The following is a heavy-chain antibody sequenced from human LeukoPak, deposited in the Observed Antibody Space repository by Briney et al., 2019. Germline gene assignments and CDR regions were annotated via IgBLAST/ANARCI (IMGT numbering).Heavy chain of an antibody. J-gene: IGHJ4*02. CDR3: ARLDYGDYAGFDY. Sequence: SSETLSLTCTVSGGSISSSSYYWGWIRQPPGKGLEWIGSIYYSGSTYYNPSLKSRVTISVDTSKNQLSLMLSSVTAADTAVYYCARLDYGDYAGFDYWGQGTLVTVSS. D-gene: IGHD4-17*01. V-gene: IGHV4-39*01. CDR2: IYYSGST. CDR1: GGSISSSSYY.